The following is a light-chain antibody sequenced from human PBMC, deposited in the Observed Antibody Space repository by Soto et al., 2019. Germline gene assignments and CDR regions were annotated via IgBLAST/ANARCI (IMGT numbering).Light chain of an antibody. CDR1: HSVFTN. Sequence: EIVMTQSPATLFVSPGERVTLSCRASHSVFTNLAWYQHKPGQAPRLLIYGASTRAAGIPARFSGSGSGTGFTLPISSLQSEDFAFYYCQQYNDWPLPTFGGGTKVEIK. CDR3: QQYNDWPLPT. V-gene: IGKV3-15*01. CDR2: GAS. J-gene: IGKJ4*02.